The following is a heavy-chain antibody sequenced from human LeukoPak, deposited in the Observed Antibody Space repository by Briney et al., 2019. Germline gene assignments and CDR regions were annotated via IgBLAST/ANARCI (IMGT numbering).Heavy chain of an antibody. J-gene: IGHJ4*02. CDR1: GYPFCRDG. Sequence: PGGSLRLFCAASGYPFCRDGVHGVREAPGKGRVWVAFIWHEGSKIYYADAVKGRFTTSRDNSKNSLDLQMNSLRPEDTAVYYCAKSGDGYRFDYWGQGTLVTVSS. V-gene: IGHV3-30*02. CDR2: IWHEGSKI. D-gene: IGHD5-24*01. CDR3: AKSGDGYRFDY.